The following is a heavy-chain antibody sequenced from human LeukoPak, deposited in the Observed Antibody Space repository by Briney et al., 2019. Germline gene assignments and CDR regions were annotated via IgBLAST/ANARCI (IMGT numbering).Heavy chain of an antibody. J-gene: IGHJ5*02. CDR2: ISAYNGNT. CDR3: ARDRSSGPNWFDP. Sequence: GASVKVSCKASGYRLINYGLNWLRQAPGQGLEWMGWISAYNGNTNYAQKLQGRVTMTTDTSTSTAYMELRSLRSDDTAVYYCARDRSSGPNWFDPWGQGTLVTVSS. CDR1: GYRLINYG. V-gene: IGHV1-18*01. D-gene: IGHD6-19*01.